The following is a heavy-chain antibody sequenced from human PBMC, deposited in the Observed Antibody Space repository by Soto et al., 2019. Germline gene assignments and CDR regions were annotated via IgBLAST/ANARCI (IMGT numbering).Heavy chain of an antibody. CDR3: ARLSGTWRAFDI. D-gene: IGHD1-7*01. CDR2: IYTDGSST. J-gene: IGHJ3*02. V-gene: IGHV3-74*01. Sequence: EVQLVESGGGLVQPGGSLRLPCAASGFTFSTYWMPWVPQAPGKGLVWVSRIYTDGSSTNYADSVQGRFTISRDNAKNTLYLQMNSLRAEDTAVYYCARLSGTWRAFDIWGQGTMVTVSS. CDR1: GFTFSTYW.